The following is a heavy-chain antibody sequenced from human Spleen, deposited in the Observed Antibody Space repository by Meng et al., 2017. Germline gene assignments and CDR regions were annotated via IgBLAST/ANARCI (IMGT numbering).Heavy chain of an antibody. V-gene: IGHV2-5*02. Sequence: VKPTEKQPVFRYVSVCALNARCVGVGWIRQPPGEALEWLALLYWDDDERYSPALKSRLTITEDTSKNQVVLTKTNMDPVDTATDYCAHPAGGSSGYYFSYFDYWGQGTLVTVSS. CDR2: LYWDDDE. J-gene: IGHJ4*02. D-gene: IGHD3-22*01. CDR1: VCALNARCVG. CDR3: AHPAGGSSGYYFSYFDY.